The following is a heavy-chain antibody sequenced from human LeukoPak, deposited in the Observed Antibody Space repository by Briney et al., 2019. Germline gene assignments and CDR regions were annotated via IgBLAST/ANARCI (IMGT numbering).Heavy chain of an antibody. CDR1: GFSFITYG. J-gene: IGHJ4*02. V-gene: IGHV3-30*02. CDR2: IRYDGSNR. D-gene: IGHD3-22*01. CDR3: AKDWAYYDSSGYYYVRDAFWDY. Sequence: PGGSLRLSCAASGFSFITYGIHWVRQAPGKGLEWVAFIRYDGSNRFYADSVRGRFTISRDNSKNTLYLQMNSLRAEDTAVYYCAKDWAYYDSSGYYYVRDAFWDYWGQGTLVTVSS.